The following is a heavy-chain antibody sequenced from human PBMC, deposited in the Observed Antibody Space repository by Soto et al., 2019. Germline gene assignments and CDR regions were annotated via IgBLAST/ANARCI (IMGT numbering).Heavy chain of an antibody. J-gene: IGHJ4*02. CDR2: INPNSGTT. CDR3: AREGDYGGNPWDY. D-gene: IGHD4-17*01. V-gene: IGHV1-46*01. CDR1: GYMFTYYY. Sequence: QVQLVQSGAEVKKPGASVKVSCKASGYMFTYYYIHWVRQAPGQGLEWMGIINPNSGTTTYAQSFQGRVTMTRDTSTSTVYMELSSLRSEDTAVYYCAREGDYGGNPWDYWGQGTLVTVSS.